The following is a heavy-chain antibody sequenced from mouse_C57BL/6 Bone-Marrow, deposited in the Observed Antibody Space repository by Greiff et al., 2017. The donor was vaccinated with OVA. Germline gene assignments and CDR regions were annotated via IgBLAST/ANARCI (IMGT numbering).Heavy chain of an antibody. CDR1: GYTFTSYW. D-gene: IGHD1-2*01. J-gene: IGHJ3*01. Sequence: QVQLKQPGAELVMPGASVKLSCKASGYTFTSYWMHWVKQRPGQGLEWIGEIDPSDSYTNYNQKFKGKSTLTVDKSSSTAYMQLSSLTSEDSAVYYCARGYVAWFAYWGQGTLVTVSA. CDR3: ARGYVAWFAY. CDR2: IDPSDSYT. V-gene: IGHV1-69*01.